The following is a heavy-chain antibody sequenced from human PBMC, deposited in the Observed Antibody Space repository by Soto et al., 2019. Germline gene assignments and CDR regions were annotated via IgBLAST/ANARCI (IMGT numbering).Heavy chain of an antibody. CDR3: ARVTGNAGNWFDP. D-gene: IGHD7-27*01. CDR1: GDSYSISTYS. Sequence: KPSETLSLTCNMSGDSYSISTYSWSWIRQPPGKALQWIGFIYQSGVTSYNPSLASRVSISLDRSNNQCSLKLKSVTAADTAVYYCARVTGNAGNWFDPWGQGTLVTVSS. CDR2: IYQSGVT. V-gene: IGHV4-30-2*01. J-gene: IGHJ5*02.